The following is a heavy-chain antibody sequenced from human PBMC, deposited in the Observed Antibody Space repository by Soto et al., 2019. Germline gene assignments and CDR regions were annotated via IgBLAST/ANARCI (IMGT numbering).Heavy chain of an antibody. V-gene: IGHV4-59*08. D-gene: IGHD5-12*01. CDR2: IYYSGST. CDR3: VRHAQWIIRAY. J-gene: IGHJ4*02. Sequence: SETLSLTCTVSGGSISSYYWSWIRQPPGKGLEWIGYIYYSGSTNYNPSLKSRVTISVDTSKNQFSLKLSSVTAADTAVYYCVRHAQWIIRAYWGQGSPVTVSS. CDR1: GGSISSYY.